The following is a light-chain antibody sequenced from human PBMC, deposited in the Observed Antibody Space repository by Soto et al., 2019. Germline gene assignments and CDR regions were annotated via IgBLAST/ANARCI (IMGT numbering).Light chain of an antibody. J-gene: IGLJ2*01. CDR1: SSNIGSNP. V-gene: IGLV1-44*01. Sequence: QSVLTQSPSASGTPGQRVTISCSGSSSNIGSNPVHWYQQLPGSAPKLLIHNNHQRPAGVPDRFSASKSGTSASLAIGGLQSEDEADYYCASWGDSLSGVLFGGGTKLTVL. CDR2: NNH. CDR3: ASWGDSLSGVL.